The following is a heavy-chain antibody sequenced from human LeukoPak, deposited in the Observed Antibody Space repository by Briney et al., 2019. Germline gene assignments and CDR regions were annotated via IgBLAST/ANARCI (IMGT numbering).Heavy chain of an antibody. D-gene: IGHD2-15*01. CDR2: ITSGSSSI. CDR3: AREDWAALDY. CDR1: GFTFSSYS. V-gene: IGHV3-48*02. J-gene: IGHJ4*02. Sequence: GGSLRLSCTASGFTFSSYSMNWVRQAPGKGLEWISYITSGSSSIFYADSVKGRFTISRDNAKNSLYLQMNSLRDEDTAVYYCAREDWAALDYWGQGTLVTVSS.